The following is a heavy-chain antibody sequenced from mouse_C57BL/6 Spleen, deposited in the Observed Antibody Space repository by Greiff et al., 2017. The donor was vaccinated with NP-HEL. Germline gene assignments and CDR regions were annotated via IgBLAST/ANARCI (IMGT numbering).Heavy chain of an antibody. CDR2: INPGSGGT. V-gene: IGHV1-54*01. J-gene: IGHJ2*01. CDR1: GYAFTNYL. CDR3: SRERVRLRDY. D-gene: IGHD1-1*01. Sequence: VQLQQSGAELVRPGTSVKVSCKASGYAFTNYLIEWVKQRPGQGLEWIGVINPGSGGTNYNEKFKGKATLTADKSSSTAYMQLSSLTSEDSAVYVCSRERVRLRDYWGQGTTLTVSS.